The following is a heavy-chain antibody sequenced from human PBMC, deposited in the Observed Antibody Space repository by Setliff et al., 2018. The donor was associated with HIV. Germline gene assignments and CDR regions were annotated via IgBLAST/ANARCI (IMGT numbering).Heavy chain of an antibody. CDR2: ISSSSSYI. D-gene: IGHD3-3*01. CDR3: ASSYPNYNYGNYDFWSGYYHDDAFDI. CDR1: GFTFSSYS. J-gene: IGHJ3*02. V-gene: IGHV3-21*05. Sequence: GGSLRLSCAASGFTFSSYSMNWVRQAPGKGLEWVSYISSSSSYIYYADSVKGRFTISRDNSKNTLYLQMDSLRTEDTAVYYCASSYPNYNYGNYDFWSGYYHDDAFDIWGQGTMVTVSS.